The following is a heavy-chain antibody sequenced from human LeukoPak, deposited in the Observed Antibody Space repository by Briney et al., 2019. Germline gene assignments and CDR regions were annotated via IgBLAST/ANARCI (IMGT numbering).Heavy chain of an antibody. D-gene: IGHD2-21*01. V-gene: IGHV1-2*06. CDR1: GYTFTAYY. CDR3: ARETGNCGNDCYRARDDAFDI. J-gene: IGHJ3*02. CDR2: INPDRGGT. Sequence: GASVKVSCTASGYTFTAYYMHWVRQAPGQGLEWMGRINPDRGGTNYAQKFQGRVTMTRDKSISTAYMELTSLRSDDTAVYCCARETGNCGNDCYRARDDAFDIWGQGTMVTVSS.